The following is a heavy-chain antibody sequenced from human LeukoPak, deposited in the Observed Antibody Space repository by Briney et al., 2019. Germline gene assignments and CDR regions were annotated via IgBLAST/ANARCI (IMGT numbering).Heavy chain of an antibody. J-gene: IGHJ4*02. V-gene: IGHV3-21*01. Sequence: PGGSLRLSCAASGFTFSSYSMNWVRQAPEKGLEWVSSISSSSSYIYYADSVKGRFTISRDNAKNSLYLQMNSLRAEDTAVYYCAAGISGYCSGGSCGGYWGQGTLVTVSS. CDR1: GFTFSSYS. CDR3: AAGISGYCSGGSCGGY. CDR2: ISSSSSYI. D-gene: IGHD2-15*01.